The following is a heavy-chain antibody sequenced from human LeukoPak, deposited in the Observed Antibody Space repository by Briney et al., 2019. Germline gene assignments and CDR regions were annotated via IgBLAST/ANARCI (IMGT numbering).Heavy chain of an antibody. CDR3: VRPIDNGSGSYYFPY. J-gene: IGHJ4*02. Sequence: PGGSLRLSCAASRFSFHYYAMHWVRQAPGKGLEWVAVISYDGTNEYYADSVKGRLTISRDNSKNTLYMQMNSLRPEDTAVYYCVRPIDNGSGSYYFPYWGQGTLVTVSS. V-gene: IGHV3-30-3*01. CDR1: RFSFHYYA. CDR2: ISYDGTNE. D-gene: IGHD3-10*01.